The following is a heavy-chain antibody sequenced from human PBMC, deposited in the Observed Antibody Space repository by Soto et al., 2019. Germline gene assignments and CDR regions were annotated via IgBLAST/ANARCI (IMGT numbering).Heavy chain of an antibody. CDR2: INSDGSST. J-gene: IGHJ4*02. CDR3: AKESAYGPFDY. CDR1: GFTFSIYW. V-gene: IGHV3-74*01. D-gene: IGHD3-10*01. Sequence: PGGSLSLSCAASGFTFSIYWMHWVRQAPGKGLVWVSRINSDGSSTSYADSVKGRFTISRDNSKNTLYLQMNSLRAEDTAVYYCAKESAYGPFDYWGQGTLVTVSS.